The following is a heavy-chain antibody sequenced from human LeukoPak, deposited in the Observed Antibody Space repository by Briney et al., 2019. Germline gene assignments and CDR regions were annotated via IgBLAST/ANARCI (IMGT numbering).Heavy chain of an antibody. D-gene: IGHD3-9*01. Sequence: SETLSLTCTVSGGSISSYYWSWIRQPPGKGLEWIGYIYYSGSTNYNPSPKSRVTISVDTSKNQFSLKLSSVTAADTAVYYCARQNWDILTGWHDAFDIWAKGQWSPSPQ. CDR1: GGSISSYY. CDR2: IYYSGST. J-gene: IGHJ3*02. CDR3: ARQNWDILTGWHDAFDI. V-gene: IGHV4-59*08.